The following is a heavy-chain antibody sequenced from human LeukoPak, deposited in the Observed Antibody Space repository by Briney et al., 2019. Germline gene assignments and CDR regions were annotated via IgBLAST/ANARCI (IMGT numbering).Heavy chain of an antibody. Sequence: SETLSLTCAVYGGSFSGYYWSWIRQPPGKGLEWIGEINHSGRTNYNPSLKSRVTISVDTSKNQFSLKLSSVTAADTAVYYCARGYCSSTSCYYLDYWGQGTLVTVSS. CDR3: ARGYCSSTSCYYLDY. V-gene: IGHV4-34*01. CDR1: GGSFSGYY. CDR2: INHSGRT. D-gene: IGHD2-2*01. J-gene: IGHJ4*02.